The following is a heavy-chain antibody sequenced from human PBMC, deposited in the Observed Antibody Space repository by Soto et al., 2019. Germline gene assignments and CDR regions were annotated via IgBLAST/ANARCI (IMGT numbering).Heavy chain of an antibody. Sequence: GGSLILSCAASGLTFSIYGMHWVRQAPGKGLEWLAVISYDGSDKYYADSVKGRFTISRDNSQNTLYLQMNSLRAEDTSVYYCAKDRGAYYYGMDVWGQGTTVTVSS. V-gene: IGHV3-30*18. D-gene: IGHD4-17*01. CDR3: AKDRGAYYYGMDV. CDR1: GLTFSIYG. J-gene: IGHJ6*02. CDR2: ISYDGSDK.